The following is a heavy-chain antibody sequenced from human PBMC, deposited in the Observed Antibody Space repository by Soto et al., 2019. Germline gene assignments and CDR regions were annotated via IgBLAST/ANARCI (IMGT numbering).Heavy chain of an antibody. CDR3: ARDGFNIYYCDGSGPRWFDP. D-gene: IGHD3-22*01. Sequence: ASVKVSCKASGYTFTNYGINWVRQAPGQGLEWMGWISAYNGNTKYTQKLQGRVTVTTDTSTSTAYMELRSLIYDDTAVYYCARDGFNIYYCDGSGPRWFDPWGQGTLVTVSS. CDR1: GYTFTNYG. J-gene: IGHJ5*02. CDR2: ISAYNGNT. V-gene: IGHV1-18*04.